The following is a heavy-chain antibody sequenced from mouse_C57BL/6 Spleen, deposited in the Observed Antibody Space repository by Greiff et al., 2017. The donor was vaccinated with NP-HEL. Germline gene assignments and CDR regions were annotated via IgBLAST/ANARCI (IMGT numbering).Heavy chain of an antibody. D-gene: IGHD2-1*01. Sequence: VQLKQSGEGLVKPGGSLKLSCAASGFTFSSYAMSWVRQTPEKRLEWVAYISSGGDYIYYADTVKGRFTISRDNARNTLYLQMSSLKSEDTAMYYCTRIYYGNWVDYWGQGTSVTVSS. CDR1: GFTFSSYA. J-gene: IGHJ4*01. CDR2: ISSGGDYI. V-gene: IGHV5-9-1*02. CDR3: TRIYYGNWVDY.